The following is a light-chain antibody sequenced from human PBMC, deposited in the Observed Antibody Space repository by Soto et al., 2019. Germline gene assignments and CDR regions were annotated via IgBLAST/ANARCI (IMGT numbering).Light chain of an antibody. Sequence: DIQMTQSPSTLSASVGDRVIITCRASQSVSSWLAWYQQKPGKAPNLLIYKASILKSGVPSRFSGSGSGTEFTLTISSLQPDDFATDYCQQYDNDSWTFGQGTKVEIK. J-gene: IGKJ1*01. CDR2: KAS. CDR3: QQYDNDSWT. V-gene: IGKV1-5*03. CDR1: QSVSSW.